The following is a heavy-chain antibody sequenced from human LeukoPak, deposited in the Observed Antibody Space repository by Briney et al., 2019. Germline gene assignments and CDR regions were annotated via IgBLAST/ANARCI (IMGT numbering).Heavy chain of an antibody. D-gene: IGHD3-10*01. J-gene: IGHJ4*02. Sequence: ASVKVSCKASGYTFTGYYMHWVRQAPRQGLEWMACINPNSGGTTHAKNFQGRVTMTRDAAISTAYMELSRLRSDDTAVYYCARDRPLDADDYYGFYYFDYWGQGTLVTVSS. CDR3: ARDRPLDADDYYGFYYFDY. CDR2: INPNSGGT. CDR1: GYTFTGYY. V-gene: IGHV1-2*02.